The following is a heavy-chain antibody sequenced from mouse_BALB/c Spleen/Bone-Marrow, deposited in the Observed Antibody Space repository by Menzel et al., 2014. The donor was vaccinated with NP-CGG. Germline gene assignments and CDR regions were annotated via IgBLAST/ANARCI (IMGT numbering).Heavy chain of an antibody. V-gene: IGHV4-1*02. CDR3: ARLGYYGYFDY. J-gene: IGHJ2*01. D-gene: IGHD2-3*01. CDR1: GFAFRRYW. CDR2: INPDSSTI. Sequence: EVQRVESGGGLVQPGGSLKLSCAASGFAFRRYWMSWVRQAPGKGLEWIGEINPDSSTINYEPSLKDKFIISRDNAKNTLYLQMGKVRSDDTALYYCARLGYYGYFDYWGQGTTLTVSA.